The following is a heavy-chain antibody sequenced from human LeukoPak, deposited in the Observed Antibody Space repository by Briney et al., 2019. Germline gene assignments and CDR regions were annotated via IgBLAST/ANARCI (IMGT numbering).Heavy chain of an antibody. CDR2: IRSKAYGGTT. V-gene: IGHV3-49*03. J-gene: IGHJ4*02. Sequence: PGRSLRLSCTASGFTFGDYAMSWFRQAPGKGLEWVGFIRSKAYGGTTEYAASVKGRFIISRDDSKSIAYLQMNSLKTEDTAVYYCTRYGDYVPVYFDYWGQGTLVTVSS. D-gene: IGHD4-17*01. CDR1: GFTFGDYA. CDR3: TRYGDYVPVYFDY.